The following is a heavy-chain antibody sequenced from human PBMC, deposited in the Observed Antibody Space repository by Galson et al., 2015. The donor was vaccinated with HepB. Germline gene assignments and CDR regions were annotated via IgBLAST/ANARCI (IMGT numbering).Heavy chain of an antibody. CDR3: ARLGSGGWLQSAYSYLDY. Sequence: SETLSLTCTVSGGSISSSSYYWGWIRQPPGKGLEWIGSIYYSGSTYYNPSLKSRVTISVDTSKNQFSLKLSSVTAADTAVYYCARLGSGGWLQSAYSYLDYWGQGTLVTVSS. D-gene: IGHD5-24*01. CDR1: GGSISSSSYY. J-gene: IGHJ4*02. V-gene: IGHV4-39*01. CDR2: IYYSGST.